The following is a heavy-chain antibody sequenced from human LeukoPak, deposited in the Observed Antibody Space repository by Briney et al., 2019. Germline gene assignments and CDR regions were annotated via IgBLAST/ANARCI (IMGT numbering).Heavy chain of an antibody. CDR2: IYYSGST. D-gene: IGHD3-22*01. V-gene: IGHV4-39*07. J-gene: IGHJ5*02. Sequence: PSETLSLTCTVSGGSISSSSNYWGWIRQPPGKGLEWIGSIYYSGSTYYNPSLKSRVAISVDTSKNQFSLKLSSVTAADTAVYYCARGHDSSGYDWFDPWGQGTLVTVSS. CDR3: ARGHDSSGYDWFDP. CDR1: GGSISSSSNY.